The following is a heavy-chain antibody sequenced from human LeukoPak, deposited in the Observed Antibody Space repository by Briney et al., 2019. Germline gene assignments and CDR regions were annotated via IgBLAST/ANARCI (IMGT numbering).Heavy chain of an antibody. D-gene: IGHD2-2*01. J-gene: IGHJ4*02. CDR3: AKDIVVVPAANYFDY. Sequence: GGSLRLSCAASGFTFSSYGMHWVRQAPGKGLEWVAFIRYDGSNKYYADSVKGRFTISRDNSKNTLYLQMNSLRAEDTAVYYCAKDIVVVPAANYFDYWGQGTLVTVSS. CDR2: IRYDGSNK. CDR1: GFTFSSYG. V-gene: IGHV3-30*02.